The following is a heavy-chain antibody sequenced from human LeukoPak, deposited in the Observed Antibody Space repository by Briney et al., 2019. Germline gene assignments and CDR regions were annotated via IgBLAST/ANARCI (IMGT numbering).Heavy chain of an antibody. CDR1: GGSISSYY. D-gene: IGHD4-17*01. Sequence: SETLSLPCTVSGGSISSYYWSWIRQPPGKGLEWIGYIYYSGSTNYNPSLKSRVTISVDTSKNQFSLKLSSVTAADTAVYYCARHAEYYGDYSRSWFDPWGQGTLVTVSS. J-gene: IGHJ5*02. V-gene: IGHV4-59*08. CDR3: ARHAEYYGDYSRSWFDP. CDR2: IYYSGST.